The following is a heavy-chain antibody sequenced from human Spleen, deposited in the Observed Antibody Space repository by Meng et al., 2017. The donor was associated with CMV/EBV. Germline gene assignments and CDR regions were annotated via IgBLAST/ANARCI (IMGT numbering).Heavy chain of an antibody. CDR2: MNPNSGNT. J-gene: IGHJ5*02. CDR1: GYTFTGYY. Sequence: ASVKVSCKASGYTFTGYYMHWVRQAPGQGLEWMGWMNPNSGNTGYAQKFQGRVTMTRNTSISTAYMELSSLRSEDTAVYYCARGEGDSSGWSDNWFDPWGQGTLVTVSS. D-gene: IGHD6-19*01. V-gene: IGHV1-8*02. CDR3: ARGEGDSSGWSDNWFDP.